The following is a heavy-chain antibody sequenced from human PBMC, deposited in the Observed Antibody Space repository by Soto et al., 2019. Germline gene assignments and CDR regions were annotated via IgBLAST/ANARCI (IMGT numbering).Heavy chain of an antibody. V-gene: IGHV1-69*13. CDR1: GGTFSSYA. J-gene: IGHJ6*02. CDR2: IIPIFGTA. Sequence: SVKVSCKASGGTFSSYAISWVRQAPGQGLEWMGGIIPIFGTANYAQKFQGRVTITADESTSTAYMELSSLRSEDTAVYYCASTDQQLASYYYYYYGMDVWGQGTTVTVSS. CDR3: ASTDQQLASYYYYYYGMDV. D-gene: IGHD6-13*01.